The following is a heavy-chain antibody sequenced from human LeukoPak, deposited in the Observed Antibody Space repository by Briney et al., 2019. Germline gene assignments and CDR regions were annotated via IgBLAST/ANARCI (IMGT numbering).Heavy chain of an antibody. V-gene: IGHV4-39*01. Sequence: PSETLSLTCTVSGGSFSTINYYWGWLPQPPGKGLEWLGSMSYGGTPFYNPSLRSRVTISVDTSRNHFSLTLISVTAADTAVYHCARQAIQYLSDPFDIWGQGTMVTVSS. CDR3: ARQAIQYLSDPFDI. D-gene: IGHD4-11*01. CDR2: MSYGGTP. CDR1: GGSFSTINYY. J-gene: IGHJ3*02.